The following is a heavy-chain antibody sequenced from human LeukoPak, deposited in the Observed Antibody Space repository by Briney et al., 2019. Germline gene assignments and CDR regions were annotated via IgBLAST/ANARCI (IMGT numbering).Heavy chain of an antibody. Sequence: GGPLRLSCAASGFTFSGSAMHWVRQGSGKGLEWVGRIRSKANSYATAYAASVKGRFTISRDDSKNTAYLQMNSLKTEDTAVYYCTRYPNNITIFGVVSSGYWGQGTLVTVSS. CDR3: TRYPNNITIFGVVSSGY. CDR1: GFTFSGSA. CDR2: IRSKANSYAT. J-gene: IGHJ4*02. D-gene: IGHD3-3*01. V-gene: IGHV3-73*01.